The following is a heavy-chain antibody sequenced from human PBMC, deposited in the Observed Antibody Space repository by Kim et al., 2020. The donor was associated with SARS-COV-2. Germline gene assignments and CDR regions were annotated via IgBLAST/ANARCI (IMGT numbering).Heavy chain of an antibody. CDR3: AKAVGLSHQFLDILTGYFAY. J-gene: IGHJ4*02. D-gene: IGHD3-9*01. CDR2: ISGSGGST. Sequence: GGSLRLSCAASGFTFSSYAMSWVLQAPGKGLEWVSAISGSGGSTYYADSVKGRFTISRDNSKNTQYLQMNSLRAEDTAVYYCAKAVGLSHQFLDILTGYFAYWGQGTLVTVSS. V-gene: IGHV3-23*01. CDR1: GFTFSSYA.